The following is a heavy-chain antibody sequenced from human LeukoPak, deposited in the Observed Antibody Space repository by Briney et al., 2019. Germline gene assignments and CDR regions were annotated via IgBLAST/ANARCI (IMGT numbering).Heavy chain of an antibody. D-gene: IGHD2-15*01. CDR2: IKQDGSEK. CDR3: ARHYCSGGSCHFDY. CDR1: GFTFSSFW. J-gene: IGHJ4*02. V-gene: IGHV3-7*01. Sequence: PGGSLRLSCAASGFTFSSFWMTWGRQAPGKGLEWVANIKQDGSEKYYVDSVKGRFTISRDNAKNSLYLQMNSLRAEDTAVYYCARHYCSGGSCHFDYWGQGTLATVSS.